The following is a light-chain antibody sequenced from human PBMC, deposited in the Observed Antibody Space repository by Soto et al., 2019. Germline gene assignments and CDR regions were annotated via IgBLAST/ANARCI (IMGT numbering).Light chain of an antibody. CDR2: EVS. CDR1: SSDVGGYDY. J-gene: IGLJ3*02. CDR3: TAYAGNKVM. V-gene: IGLV2-8*01. Sequence: QSALTQPPSASGSPGQSVTISCTGTSSDVGGYDYVSWFQQHPDKAPKLMIYEVSKRPAGVPDRFSGSKSDNTASLTVSELEDEDEAYYYCTAYAGNKVMFGGGTKLTVL.